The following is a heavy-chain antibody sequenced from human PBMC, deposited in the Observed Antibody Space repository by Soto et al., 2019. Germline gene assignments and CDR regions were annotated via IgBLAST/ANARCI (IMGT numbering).Heavy chain of an antibody. Sequence: EVQLVESGGGLVQAGGSLRLSCAASGFTFSDHYMDWVRQAPGKGLEWVGRIRKKVNGYTTEYAASVRGRFTISRDDSNNSLHLQMNSLKTEDTAVYYCARVGRNYQFDFWGQGTLVTVSS. CDR1: GFTFSDHY. CDR2: IRKKVNGYTT. J-gene: IGHJ4*02. D-gene: IGHD1-7*01. V-gene: IGHV3-72*01. CDR3: ARVGRNYQFDF.